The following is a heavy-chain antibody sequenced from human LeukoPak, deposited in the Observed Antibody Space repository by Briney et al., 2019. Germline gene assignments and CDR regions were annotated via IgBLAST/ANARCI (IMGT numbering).Heavy chain of an antibody. V-gene: IGHV3-66*02. CDR3: ASLAYGGVYYFDY. Sequence: GGSLRLSCAASGFTFSSYAMSWVRQAPGKGLEWVSVIYSGGSTYYADSVKGRFTISRDNSKNTLYLQMNSLRAEDTAVYYCASLAYGGVYYFDYWGQGTLVTVSS. D-gene: IGHD4-23*01. CDR1: GFTFSSYA. J-gene: IGHJ4*02. CDR2: IYSGGST.